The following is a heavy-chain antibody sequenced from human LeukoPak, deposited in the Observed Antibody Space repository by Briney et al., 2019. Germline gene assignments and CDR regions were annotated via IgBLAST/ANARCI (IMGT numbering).Heavy chain of an antibody. CDR1: GFSFTSDW. CDR2: IAGDESQK. V-gene: IGHV3-7*01. J-gene: IGHJ3*02. D-gene: IGHD1-1*01. CDR3: VRYVSPVSDRNVWYDALDI. Sequence: GGSLRLSCVASGFSFTSDWMTWVRQAPGKGLEWVANIAGDESQKKYMDSVKGRFTISRDNAKNSPYLQLNSLRDEDTAIYSCVRYVSPVSDRNVWYDALDIWGQGTMVTASS.